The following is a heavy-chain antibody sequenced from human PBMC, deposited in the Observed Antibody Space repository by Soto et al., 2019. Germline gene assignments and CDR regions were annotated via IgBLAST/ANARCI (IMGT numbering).Heavy chain of an antibody. V-gene: IGHV3-74*01. J-gene: IGHJ4*02. CDR2: INGDGAKI. D-gene: IGHD3-16*01. CDR3: AGERESQGATDY. Sequence: GGSLRLSCTSSGFIISSNWLYWVRQAAGKGLVWVSRINGDGAKIGYADSVKGRFSISRDNAKDPLYLQINSLRAEYKALYYYAGERESQGATDYWGRGPLVTVSS. CDR1: GFIISSNW.